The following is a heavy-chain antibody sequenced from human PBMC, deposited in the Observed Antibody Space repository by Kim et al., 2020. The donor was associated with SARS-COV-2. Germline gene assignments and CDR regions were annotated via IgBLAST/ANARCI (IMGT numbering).Heavy chain of an antibody. Sequence: GGSLRLSCAASGFTFSSYGMHWVRQAPGKGLEWVAVIWYDGSNKYYADSVKGRFTISRDNSKNTLYLQMNSLRAEDTAVYYCARVLELWFPGYGMDVWGQGTTVTVSS. CDR2: IWYDGSNK. V-gene: IGHV3-33*08. J-gene: IGHJ6*02. CDR1: GFTFSSYG. D-gene: IGHD3-3*01. CDR3: ARVLELWFPGYGMDV.